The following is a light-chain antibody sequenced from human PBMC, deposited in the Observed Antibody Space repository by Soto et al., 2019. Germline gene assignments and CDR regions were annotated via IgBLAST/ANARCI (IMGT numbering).Light chain of an antibody. V-gene: IGKV3-20*01. CDR1: QRVSSRF. Sequence: ENVLTQSPGTLSLSPGERATLSCRASQRVSSRFLAWYQQKPGQAPRLLMYGGSNRATGIPDRFSGTGSGTDFTLTISRLEPEDFAVYYCQQYGSSPYTFGLGTKLEIK. CDR2: GGS. J-gene: IGKJ2*01. CDR3: QQYGSSPYT.